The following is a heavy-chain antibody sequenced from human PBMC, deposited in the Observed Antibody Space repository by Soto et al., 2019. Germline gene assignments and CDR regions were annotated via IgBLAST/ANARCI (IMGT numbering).Heavy chain of an antibody. CDR2: ISYDGSNK. Sequence: GGSLRLSCAASGFTFSSYGMHWVRQAPGKGLEWVAVISYDGSNKYYADSVKGRFTISRDNSKNTLYLQMNSLRAEDTAVYYCAKDQDSGSPPNYYYYGMDVWGQGTTVTVSS. CDR3: AKDQDSGSPPNYYYYGMDV. CDR1: GFTFSSYG. D-gene: IGHD1-26*01. V-gene: IGHV3-30*18. J-gene: IGHJ6*02.